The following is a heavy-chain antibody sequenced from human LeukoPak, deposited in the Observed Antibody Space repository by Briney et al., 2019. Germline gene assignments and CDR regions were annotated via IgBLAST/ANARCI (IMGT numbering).Heavy chain of an antibody. V-gene: IGHV1-69*05. CDR2: IIPIFGTA. D-gene: IGHD6-6*01. J-gene: IGHJ6*03. CDR3: ARNEYSSSSHYYYYYMDV. Sequence: ASVKVSCKASGYTFTSYAMNWVRQAPGQGLEWMGGIIPIFGTANYAQKFQGRVTITTDESTSTAYMELSSLRSEDTAVYYCARNEYSSSSHYYYYYMDVWGKGTTVTVSS. CDR1: GYTFTSYA.